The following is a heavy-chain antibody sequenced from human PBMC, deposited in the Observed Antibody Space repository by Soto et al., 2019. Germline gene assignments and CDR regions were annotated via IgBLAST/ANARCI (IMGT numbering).Heavy chain of an antibody. D-gene: IGHD3-3*01. V-gene: IGHV4-59*01. Sequence: SETLSLTCTVSGGSISSYYWSWIRQPPGKGLEWIGYIYYSGSTNYNPSLKSRVTISVDTSKNQFSLKLSSVTAADTALYFCARATIFGVVIDYWGQGTLVPVS. CDR3: ARATIFGVVIDY. CDR1: GGSISSYY. J-gene: IGHJ4*02. CDR2: IYYSGST.